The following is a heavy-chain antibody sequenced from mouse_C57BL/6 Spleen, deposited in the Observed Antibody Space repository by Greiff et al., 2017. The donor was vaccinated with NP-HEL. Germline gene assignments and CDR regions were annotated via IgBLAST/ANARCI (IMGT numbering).Heavy chain of an antibody. CDR3: ARRGGYAMDY. D-gene: IGHD2-14*01. V-gene: IGHV1-26*01. CDR1: GYTFTDYY. CDR2: INPNNGGT. J-gene: IGHJ4*01. Sequence: EVQLHQSGPELVKPGASVKISCKASGYTFTDYYMNWVKQSHGKSLEWIGDINPNNGGTSYNQKFKGKATLTVDKSSSTAYMELRSLTSEDSAVYYCARRGGYAMDYWGQGTSVTVSS.